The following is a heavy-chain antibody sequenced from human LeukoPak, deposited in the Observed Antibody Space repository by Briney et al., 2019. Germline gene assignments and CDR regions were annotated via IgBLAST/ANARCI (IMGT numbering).Heavy chain of an antibody. CDR3: TTDLGLTMIRGVIVY. CDR1: IFTFTNAR. Sequence: PGVSLRLSCAASIFTFTNARMSWVPQAPGKALEGVSRNKSTGDGETIDNAAPVKGRFTMSSDASKATLYLQMNSLKAEDTAVYYCTTDLGLTMIRGVIVYWGQGALVTVSS. CDR2: NKSTGDGETI. D-gene: IGHD3-10*01. V-gene: IGHV3-15*01. J-gene: IGHJ4*02.